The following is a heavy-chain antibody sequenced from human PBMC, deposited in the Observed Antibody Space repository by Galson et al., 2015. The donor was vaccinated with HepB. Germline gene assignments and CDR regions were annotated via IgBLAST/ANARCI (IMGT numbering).Heavy chain of an antibody. Sequence: SLRLSCAASGFTFSSYGMHWVRQAPGKGLEWVAVISYDGSNKYYADSVKGRFTISRGNSKNTLYLQMNSLRAEDTAVYYCAKDARFRAVGFQHWGQGTLVTVSS. CDR3: AKDARFRAVGFQH. CDR1: GFTFSSYG. J-gene: IGHJ1*01. V-gene: IGHV3-30*18. CDR2: ISYDGSNK. D-gene: IGHD3-10*01.